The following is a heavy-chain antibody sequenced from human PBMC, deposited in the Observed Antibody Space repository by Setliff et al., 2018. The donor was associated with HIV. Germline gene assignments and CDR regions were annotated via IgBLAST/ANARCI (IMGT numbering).Heavy chain of an antibody. Sequence: SETLSLTCSVSDGPINNYWWNWIRQSPGKGLEWIGFGHHSGTFSYNPSLNSRFTISIETSKNQFSLKLTSVTAADTAVYYCEGDDDKPFDYWGPGALVTVSS. J-gene: IGHJ4*02. CDR1: DGPINNYW. CDR2: GHHSGTF. CDR3: EGDDDKPFDY. D-gene: IGHD3-22*01. V-gene: IGHV4-59*08.